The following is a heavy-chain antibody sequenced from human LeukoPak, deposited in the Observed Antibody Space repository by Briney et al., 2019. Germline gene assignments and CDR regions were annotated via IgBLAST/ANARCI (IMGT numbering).Heavy chain of an antibody. CDR1: GYSFTSYG. CDR2: ISPYNGNT. Sequence: ASVKVSCKASGYSFTSYGVTWVRQAPGQGLEWMGWISPYNGNTNYEQKLQGRVTMTTDTSTTTACMELRSLKSDDTAVYYCARLGWSDSSWLGYYFDYWGQGTLVTVSS. D-gene: IGHD6-13*01. V-gene: IGHV1-18*01. CDR3: ARLGWSDSSWLGYYFDY. J-gene: IGHJ4*02.